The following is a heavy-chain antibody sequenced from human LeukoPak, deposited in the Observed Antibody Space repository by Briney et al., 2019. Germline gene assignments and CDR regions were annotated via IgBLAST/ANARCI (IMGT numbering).Heavy chain of an antibody. D-gene: IGHD3-10*01. CDR1: GYTFIGYY. J-gene: IGHJ4*02. CDR3: ARSYGSGSRTSQLDY. Sequence: RGASVTVSCKASGYTFIGYYLHWVRQAPGRGLEWMGWINPHSGGTNYAQKFQGSVTMTRDTSISTAYMELSRLRFDDTAVYYCARSYGSGSRTSQLDYWGQGTLVTVSS. CDR2: INPHSGGT. V-gene: IGHV1-2*02.